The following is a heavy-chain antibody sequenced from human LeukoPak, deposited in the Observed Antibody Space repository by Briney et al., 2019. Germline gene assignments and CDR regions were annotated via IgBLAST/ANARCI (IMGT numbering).Heavy chain of an antibody. CDR1: GFTFSSYA. Sequence: GGSLRLSCAASGFTFSSYAMTWVRQAPGKGLEWLAVISYDGSNKYYADSVKGRFTISRDNSKNTLYLQMNSLRAEDTAVYYCAKDQKVYDFWSGPLEFDPWGQGTLVTVS. CDR3: AKDQKVYDFWSGPLEFDP. D-gene: IGHD3-3*01. J-gene: IGHJ5*02. V-gene: IGHV3-30*18. CDR2: ISYDGSNK.